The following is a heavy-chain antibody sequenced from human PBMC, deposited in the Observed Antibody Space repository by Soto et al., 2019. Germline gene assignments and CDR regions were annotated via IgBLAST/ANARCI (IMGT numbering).Heavy chain of an antibody. Sequence: SVKVSCKASGGTFSSYAISWVRQAPGQGLEWMGGIIPIFGTANYAQKFQGRVTITADESTSTAYMELSSLRSEDTAVYYCARDTRYYDFWSGPVTLYYYGMDVWGQGTTVTVSS. CDR3: ARDTRYYDFWSGPVTLYYYGMDV. J-gene: IGHJ6*02. V-gene: IGHV1-69*13. CDR2: IIPIFGTA. CDR1: GGTFSSYA. D-gene: IGHD3-3*01.